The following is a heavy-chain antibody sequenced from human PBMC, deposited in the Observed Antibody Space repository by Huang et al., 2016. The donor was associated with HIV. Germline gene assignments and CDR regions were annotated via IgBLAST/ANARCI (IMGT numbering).Heavy chain of an antibody. J-gene: IGHJ4*02. V-gene: IGHV4-59*11. CDR1: GGSISSHN. D-gene: IGHD4-17*01. CDR2: IYYSGST. Sequence: QVQLQESGTGLVKPSETLSLTCSVSGGSISSHNWTWIRQPPGKGLEWIGSIYYSGSTDYNPSLKRPVTISIDTSKNQFSLRLRSVTAADTAVYYCAKINYGDLLSYWGQGTLVTVSS. CDR3: AKINYGDLLSY.